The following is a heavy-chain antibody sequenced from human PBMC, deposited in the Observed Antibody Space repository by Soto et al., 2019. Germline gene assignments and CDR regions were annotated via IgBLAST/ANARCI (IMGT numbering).Heavy chain of an antibody. D-gene: IGHD2-15*01. CDR3: ARTFVVVVAADKYFDL. J-gene: IGHJ2*01. Sequence: QVQLQESGPGLVKPSQTLSLTCTVSGGSISSGGYYWSWIRQHPGKGQEWIGYIYYSGSTYYNPSLKSRVTIQVATSKTQCSLKLSSLPAADTAVCYCARTFVVVVAADKYFDLWGRGTLVTVSS. V-gene: IGHV4-31*03. CDR1: GGSISSGGYY. CDR2: IYYSGST.